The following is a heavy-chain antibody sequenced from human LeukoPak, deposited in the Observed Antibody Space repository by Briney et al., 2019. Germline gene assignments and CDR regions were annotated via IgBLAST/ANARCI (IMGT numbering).Heavy chain of an antibody. J-gene: IGHJ3*02. CDR2: ISYDGSNK. CDR3: ATEGVVVIPFGAFDI. D-gene: IGHD3-22*01. Sequence: GGSLRLSCAASGFTFSSYGMHWVRQAPGKGLEWVAVISYDGSNKYYADSVKGRFTISRDNSKNTLYLQMNSLRAEDTAVYYCATEGVVVIPFGAFDIWGQGTMVTVSS. V-gene: IGHV3-30*03. CDR1: GFTFSSYG.